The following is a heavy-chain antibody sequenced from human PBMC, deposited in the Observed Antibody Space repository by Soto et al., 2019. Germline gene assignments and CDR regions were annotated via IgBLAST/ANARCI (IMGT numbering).Heavy chain of an antibody. V-gene: IGHV4-59*01. CDR2: IYYSGST. CDR3: ARVHILTGYWKYYYYYMDV. CDR1: GGSISSYY. Sequence: SETLSLTCTVXGGSISSYYWSWIRQPPGKGLEWIGYIYYSGSTNYNPSLKSRVTISVDTSKNQFSLKLSSVTAADTAVYYCARVHILTGYWKYYYYYMDVWGKGTTVTVSS. D-gene: IGHD3-9*01. J-gene: IGHJ6*03.